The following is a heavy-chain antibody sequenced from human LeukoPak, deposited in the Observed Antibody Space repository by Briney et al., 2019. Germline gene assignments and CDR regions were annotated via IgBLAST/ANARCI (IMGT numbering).Heavy chain of an antibody. CDR3: TTWVSGYPDY. CDR1: GFTFSYYA. CDR2: ISYDGSNK. Sequence: GGSLRLSCAASGFTFSYYAMHWVRQAPGKGLEWVAVISYDGSNKYYADSVKGRFTISRDNSKNTLYLQMNSLKTEDTAVYYCTTWVSGYPDYWGQGTLVTVSS. J-gene: IGHJ4*02. D-gene: IGHD3-22*01. V-gene: IGHV3-30-3*01.